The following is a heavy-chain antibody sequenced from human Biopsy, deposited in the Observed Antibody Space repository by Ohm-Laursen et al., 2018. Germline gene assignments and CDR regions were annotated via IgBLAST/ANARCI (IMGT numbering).Heavy chain of an antibody. CDR1: GFSVSSYD. V-gene: IGHV3-48*03. CDR3: ARRVPLYGMDV. Sequence: SLRLSCTASGFSVSSYDMNWVRQASGKGLEWVANIHYTGSPIYYADSVRGRFTISRDNGEYSLFLQMKSLRVDDTAVYYCARRVPLYGMDVWGQGTTVTVSS. J-gene: IGHJ6*02. D-gene: IGHD2-2*01. CDR2: IHYTGSPI.